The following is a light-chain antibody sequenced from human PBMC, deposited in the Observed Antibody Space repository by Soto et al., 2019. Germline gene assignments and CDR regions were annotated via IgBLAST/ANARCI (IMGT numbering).Light chain of an antibody. CDR1: QSISSW. J-gene: IGKJ1*01. V-gene: IGKV1-5*01. CDR2: DAS. Sequence: DIQMTQSPSTLSASVGDRVTITCRARQSISSWLAWYQQKPGKAPKLLIYDASSLESGVPSRFSGSGSGTEFTLTISSLQPDDFATCYCQQYKSYSWTFGQGTKVEIK. CDR3: QQYKSYSWT.